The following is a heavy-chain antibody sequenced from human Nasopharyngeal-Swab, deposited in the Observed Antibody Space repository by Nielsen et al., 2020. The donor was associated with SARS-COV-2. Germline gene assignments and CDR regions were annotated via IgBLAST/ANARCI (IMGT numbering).Heavy chain of an antibody. J-gene: IGHJ3*02. CDR3: ASGPRGYSAFDI. CDR2: IYHSGST. D-gene: IGHD5-12*01. V-gene: IGHV4-30-2*01. CDR1: GGSFSGYS. Sequence: SETLSLTCAVYGGSFSGYSWSWIRQPPGKGLEWIGYIYHSGSTYYNPSLKSRVTISVDRSKNQFSLKLSSVTAADTAVYYCASGPRGYSAFDIWGQGTMVTVSS.